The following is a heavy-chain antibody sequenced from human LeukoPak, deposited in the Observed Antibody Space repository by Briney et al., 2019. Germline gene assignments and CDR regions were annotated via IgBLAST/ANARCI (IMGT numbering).Heavy chain of an antibody. J-gene: IGHJ6*02. V-gene: IGHV3-23*01. Sequence: GGSLRLSCAGSGFTFSSYGMSWVRQAPGKGLEWVSAISGSAGTTYSADSVKGRFTISRDNSKNTLWLQMNSLRAEDTAIYYCAKGPHSYYYYYMDVWGQGTTVTVSS. CDR3: AKGPHSYYYYYMDV. CDR2: ISGSAGTT. CDR1: GFTFSSYG.